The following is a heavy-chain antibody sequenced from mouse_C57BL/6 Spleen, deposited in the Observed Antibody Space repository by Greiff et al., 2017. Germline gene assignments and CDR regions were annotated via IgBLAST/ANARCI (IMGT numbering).Heavy chain of an antibody. CDR3: ARSHYGSSYDY. CDR1: GYTFTSYW. D-gene: IGHD1-1*01. J-gene: IGHJ2*01. Sequence: QVQLQQPGAELVKPGASVKLSCKASGYTFTSYWMHWVKQRPGQGLEWIGMIHPNSGSTNYNEKFKSKATLTVDKSSSTAYMQLSSLTSEDSAVXYCARSHYGSSYDYWGQGTTLTVSS. V-gene: IGHV1-64*01. CDR2: IHPNSGST.